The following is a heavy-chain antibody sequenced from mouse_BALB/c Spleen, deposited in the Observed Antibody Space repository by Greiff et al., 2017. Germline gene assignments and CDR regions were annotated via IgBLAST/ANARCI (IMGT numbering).Heavy chain of an antibody. D-gene: IGHD1-1*01. CDR3: TRSYYGSSRYFDY. V-gene: IGHV6-6*02. Sequence: VQLMESGGGLVQPGGSMKLSCVASGFTFSNYWMNWVRQSPEKGLEWVAEIRLKSNNYATHYAESVKGRFTISRDDSKSSVYLQMNNLRAEDTGIYYCTRSYYGSSRYFDYWGQGTTLTVSS. CDR2: IRLKSNNYAT. CDR1: GFTFSNYW. J-gene: IGHJ2*01.